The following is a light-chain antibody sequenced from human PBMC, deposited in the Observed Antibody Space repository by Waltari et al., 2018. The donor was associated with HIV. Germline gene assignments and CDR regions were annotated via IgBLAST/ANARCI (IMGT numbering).Light chain of an antibody. V-gene: IGLV3-19*01. CDR3: ASRDNNGKRVL. J-gene: IGLJ3*02. CDR1: SLRNYY. CDR2: DKN. Sequence: SSELTQDPIVSVTLGQTVTITCQGDSLRNYYASWHQLKQGQAPILVIDDKNTRPSGIPDRFSGSTSGNTASLTITGSQAEDEADYFCASRDNNGKRVLFGGGTKLTVL.